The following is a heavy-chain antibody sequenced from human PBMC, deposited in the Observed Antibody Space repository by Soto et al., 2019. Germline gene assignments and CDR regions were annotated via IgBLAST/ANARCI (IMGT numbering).Heavy chain of an antibody. D-gene: IGHD3-10*01. V-gene: IGHV3-21*01. J-gene: IGHJ3*02. Sequence: TFSDYSINLVRQAPGMGLEWVSSISSTSNYIYYTDSVKGRFTISRDNARNSLCLQMNSLRAEDTAVYYCARPVSGTYYPNLAAFDIWGQGTMVTVSS. CDR3: ARPVSGTYYPNLAAFDI. CDR1: TFSDYS. CDR2: ISSTSNYI.